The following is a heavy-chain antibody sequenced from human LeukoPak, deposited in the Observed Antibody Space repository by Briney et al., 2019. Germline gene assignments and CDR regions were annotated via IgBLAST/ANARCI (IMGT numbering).Heavy chain of an antibody. CDR3: ARSGGYSGYDPPFDY. D-gene: IGHD5-12*01. J-gene: IGHJ4*02. V-gene: IGHV1-69*01. Sequence: SVKVSCKASGGTFSSYAISWVRQAPGQGLEWMGGIIPIFGTANYAQKFQGRVTVTADESTSTAYMELSSLRSEDTAVYYCARSGGYSGYDPPFDYWGQGTLVTVSS. CDR1: GGTFSSYA. CDR2: IIPIFGTA.